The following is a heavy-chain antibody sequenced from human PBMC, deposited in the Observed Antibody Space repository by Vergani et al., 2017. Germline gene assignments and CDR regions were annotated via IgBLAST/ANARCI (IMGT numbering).Heavy chain of an antibody. V-gene: IGHV4-34*01. CDR3: ARFRGPDIVGTAFDH. CDR1: GGSFSVYY. CDR2: INDIGTT. D-gene: IGHD5-12*01. Sequence: QVQLQQWGAGLLKPSETLSLTCGVHGGSFSVYYWSLIRQSPGKGLEWIGAINDIGTTNYNPSLKSRVTISVDTSKTQFSLRLNSVTATDKAVYYCARFRGPDIVGTAFDHWAQGSLVTVSS. J-gene: IGHJ4*02.